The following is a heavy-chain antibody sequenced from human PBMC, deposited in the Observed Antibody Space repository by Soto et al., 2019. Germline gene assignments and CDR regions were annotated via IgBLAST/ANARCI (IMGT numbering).Heavy chain of an antibody. CDR3: ARDQPNQVRVAGNWFDP. Sequence: LQTLSLTCAISVDSVSSNSAAWNWIRQSPSRGLEWLGRTYYRSKWYNDYAVSVKSRITINPDTSKNQFSLQLNSVTPEDTAVYYCARDQPNQVRVAGNWFDPWGQGTLVTVSS. CDR1: VDSVSSNSAA. CDR2: TYYRSKWYN. V-gene: IGHV6-1*01. D-gene: IGHD6-19*01. J-gene: IGHJ5*02.